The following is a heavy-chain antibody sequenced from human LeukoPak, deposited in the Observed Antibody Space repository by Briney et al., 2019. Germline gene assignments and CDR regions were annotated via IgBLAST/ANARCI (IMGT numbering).Heavy chain of an antibody. D-gene: IGHD6-13*01. Sequence: SETLSFTCTVSGGSISSYYWSWIRQPPGKGLEWIGYIYCSGSTNYNPSLKSRVTISVDTSKNQFSLKLSSVTAADTAVYYCARDPAAGIFDYWGQGTLVTVSS. CDR2: IYCSGST. CDR1: GGSISSYY. V-gene: IGHV4-59*01. J-gene: IGHJ4*02. CDR3: ARDPAAGIFDY.